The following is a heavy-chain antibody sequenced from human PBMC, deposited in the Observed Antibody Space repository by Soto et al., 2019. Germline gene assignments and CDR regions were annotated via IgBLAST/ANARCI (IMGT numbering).Heavy chain of an antibody. V-gene: IGHV1-3*01. CDR1: GDTFTSYA. CDR3: ARDLRVVAATLYAFDI. CDR2: INAGNGNT. Sequence: ASVKVSCKASGDTFTSYAMHWVRQAPGQRLEWMGWINAGNGNTKYSQKFQGRVTITRDTSASTAYMELSSLRSEDTAAYYCARDLRVVAATLYAFDIWGQGTMVTVSS. D-gene: IGHD2-15*01. J-gene: IGHJ3*02.